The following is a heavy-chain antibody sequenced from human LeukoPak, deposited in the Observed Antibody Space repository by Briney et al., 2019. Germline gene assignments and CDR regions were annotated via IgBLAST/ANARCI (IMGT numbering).Heavy chain of an antibody. CDR3: ARYCSSTSCYVLDAFDI. CDR2: INSDGSST. V-gene: IGHV3-74*01. Sequence: GGSLRLSCAASGFTFSSYWMHWVRQAPGKGLVWVSRINSDGSSTSYADSVKGRFSISRDNAKNTLYLQMNSLRAEDTAVYYCARYCSSTSCYVLDAFDIWGQGTGVTVSS. J-gene: IGHJ3*02. D-gene: IGHD2-2*01. CDR1: GFTFSSYW.